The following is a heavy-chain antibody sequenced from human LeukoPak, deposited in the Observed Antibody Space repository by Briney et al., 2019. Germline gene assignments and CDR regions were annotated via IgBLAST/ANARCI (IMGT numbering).Heavy chain of an antibody. V-gene: IGHV1-69*13. J-gene: IGHJ4*02. D-gene: IGHD3-22*01. CDR1: GGTFSSYA. Sequence: ASVKVSCKASGGTFSSYAISWVRQAPGQGLEWMGGIIPIFGTANYAQKFQGRVTITADESTSTAYMEPSSLRSEDTAVYYCARDSYYYDSSGYYGPFDYWGQGTLVTVSS. CDR2: IIPIFGTA. CDR3: ARDSYYYDSSGYYGPFDY.